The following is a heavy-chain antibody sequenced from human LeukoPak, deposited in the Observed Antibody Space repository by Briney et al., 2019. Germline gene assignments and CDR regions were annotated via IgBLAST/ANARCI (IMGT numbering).Heavy chain of an antibody. V-gene: IGHV1-18*01. J-gene: IGHJ4*02. D-gene: IGHD1-26*01. CDR2: ISAYNGNT. CDR1: GYTFTSYG. Sequence: GASVKVSCMASGYTFTSYGISWVRQAPGQGLEWMGWISAYNGNTNYAQKLQGRVTMTTDTSTSTAYMELRSLRSDDTAVYYCARDLSGSYYSYFDYWGQGTLVTVSS. CDR3: ARDLSGSYYSYFDY.